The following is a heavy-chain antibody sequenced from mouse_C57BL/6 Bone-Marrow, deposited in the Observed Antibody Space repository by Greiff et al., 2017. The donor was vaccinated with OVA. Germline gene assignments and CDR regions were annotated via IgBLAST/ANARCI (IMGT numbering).Heavy chain of an antibody. J-gene: IGHJ1*03. Sequence: VQLKESGPELVKPGASVKISCKASGYSFTDYNMNWVKQSNGKSLEWIGVINPNYGTTSYNQKFKGKATLTVDQSSSTAYMQLNSLTSEDSAVYYCAFYYVSSYWYFDVWGTGTTVTVSS. CDR1: GYSFTDYN. CDR2: INPNYGTT. D-gene: IGHD1-1*01. V-gene: IGHV1-39*01. CDR3: AFYYVSSYWYFDV.